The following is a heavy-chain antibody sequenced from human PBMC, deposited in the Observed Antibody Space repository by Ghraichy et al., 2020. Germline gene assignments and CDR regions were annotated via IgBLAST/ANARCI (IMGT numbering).Heavy chain of an antibody. Sequence: LSLTCAASGFTVSSNYMSWVRQAPGKGLEWVSVIYSGGSTYYADSVKGRFTISRDNSKNTLYLQMNSLRAEDTAVYYCARAPREYYYGSGSSIYGMDVWGRGTTVTVSS. CDR1: GFTVSSNY. CDR3: ARAPREYYYGSGSSIYGMDV. CDR2: IYSGGST. J-gene: IGHJ6*02. D-gene: IGHD3-10*01. V-gene: IGHV3-66*02.